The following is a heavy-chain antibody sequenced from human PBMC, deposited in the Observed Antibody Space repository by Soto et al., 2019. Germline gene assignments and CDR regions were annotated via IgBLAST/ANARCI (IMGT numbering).Heavy chain of an antibody. Sequence: ESGGGLVQPGGSLRLSCAASGFSLGSYWMTWVRQAPGKGLEWVANIKKDGSRTSYLDSVRGRFTISRDKAGNSMSLQMDSLRAEDTGLYFCARDVSPGTSTLYLEAFDIWGQGTMVTVSS. CDR2: IKKDGSRT. J-gene: IGHJ3*02. D-gene: IGHD2-8*01. V-gene: IGHV3-7*05. CDR3: ARDVSPGTSTLYLEAFDI. CDR1: GFSLGSYW.